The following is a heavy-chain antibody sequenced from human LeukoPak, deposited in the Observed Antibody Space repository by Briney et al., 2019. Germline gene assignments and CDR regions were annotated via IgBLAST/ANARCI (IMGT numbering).Heavy chain of an antibody. CDR1: GYSFVTHW. CDR2: IYPGDSDT. J-gene: IGHJ4*02. V-gene: IGHV5-51*01. CDR3: ARSLRGRDGYVLDY. D-gene: IGHD5-24*01. Sequence: GESLKISCKASGYSFVTHWIGWVRQMPGKGLEWMGIIYPGDSDTRYSPSFQGQVTMSADKSITTAFLQWSSLKASDTAMYYCARSLRGRDGYVLDYWGQGTLVTVSS.